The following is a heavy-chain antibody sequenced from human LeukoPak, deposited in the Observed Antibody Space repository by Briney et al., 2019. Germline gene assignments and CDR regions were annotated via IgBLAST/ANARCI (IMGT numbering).Heavy chain of an antibody. CDR3: ASYEYGDYYFDY. Sequence: PSETLSLTCTVSGGSISSYYWSWIRQPPGKGLEWIGYIYYSGSTNYNPSLKSRVTISVDTSKNQFSLKLSSVTAADTAVYYCASYEYGDYYFDYWGQGTLVTVSS. CDR2: IYYSGST. J-gene: IGHJ4*02. CDR1: GGSISSYY. D-gene: IGHD4-17*01. V-gene: IGHV4-59*01.